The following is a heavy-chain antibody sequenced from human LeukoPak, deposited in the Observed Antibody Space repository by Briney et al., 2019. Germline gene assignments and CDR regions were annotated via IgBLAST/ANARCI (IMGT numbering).Heavy chain of an antibody. CDR1: GFTFDDYA. CDR3: AKDAVKYGDSLDYYYYYMDV. D-gene: IGHD4-17*01. V-gene: IGHV3-43*02. J-gene: IGHJ6*03. Sequence: GGSLRLSCAASGFTFDDYAMHWVRQAPGKGLECVSLISGDGGSTYYADSVKGRFTISRDNSKNSLYLQMNSLRTEDTALYYCAKDAVKYGDSLDYYYYYMDVWGKGTTVTVSS. CDR2: ISGDGGST.